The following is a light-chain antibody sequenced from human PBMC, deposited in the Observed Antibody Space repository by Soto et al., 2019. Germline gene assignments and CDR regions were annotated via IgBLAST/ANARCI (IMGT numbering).Light chain of an antibody. J-gene: IGLJ2*01. Sequence: QSALTQPASVSGSPGQSITISCTGTSSDVGGYNYVSRYQHYPGKAPKLMIYDVTNRPSGVSNRFSGSKSGNTASLTISGLQAEDEADYFCSSYTSTSTPVVFGGGTKVTVL. CDR3: SSYTSTSTPVV. V-gene: IGLV2-14*03. CDR2: DVT. CDR1: SSDVGGYNY.